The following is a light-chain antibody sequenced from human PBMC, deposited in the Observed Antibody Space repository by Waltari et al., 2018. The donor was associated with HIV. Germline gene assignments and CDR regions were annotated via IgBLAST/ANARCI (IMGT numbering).Light chain of an antibody. V-gene: IGKV1-5*03. Sequence: DIQMTKSPSPSSAFVGGRVTITCRASQSITGWLAWYQQKPGKAPNLLIYKASDLESGVPSRFSGSGSETEFTLTISSLQPDDSATYYCQQYNDYALTFGGGTKVEIK. CDR3: QQYNDYALT. CDR1: QSITGW. CDR2: KAS. J-gene: IGKJ4*02.